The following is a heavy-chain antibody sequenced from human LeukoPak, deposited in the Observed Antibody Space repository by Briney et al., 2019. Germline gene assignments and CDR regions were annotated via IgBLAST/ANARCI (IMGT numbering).Heavy chain of an antibody. CDR3: ARDLSSGGSYYFDY. CDR1: GFTFNSYG. V-gene: IGHV3-30*03. CDR2: TSYDGGLK. Sequence: GGSLRLSCAASGFTFNSYGMHWVRQAPGKGLEWVSFTSYDGGLKYYADSVKGRFTISRDNSKNTLYLQMNSLRAEDTAIYYCARDLSSGGSYYFDYWGQGTLVTVSS. D-gene: IGHD2-15*01. J-gene: IGHJ4*02.